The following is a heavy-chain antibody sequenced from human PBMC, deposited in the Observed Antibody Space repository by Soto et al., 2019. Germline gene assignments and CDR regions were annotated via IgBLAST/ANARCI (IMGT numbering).Heavy chain of an antibody. V-gene: IGHV4-59*08. CDR2: IYYSGST. CDR3: ARHGKVVIDFWSGYYEGGDYYYYMDV. CDR1: GGSISSYY. Sequence: SSETLSLTCTVSGGSISSYYWSWIRQPPGKGLEWIGYIYYSGSTNYYPSLKSRVTISVDTSKNQFSLKLSSVTAADTAVYYCARHGKVVIDFWSGYYEGGDYYYYMDVWGKGTTVTVSS. J-gene: IGHJ6*03. D-gene: IGHD3-3*01.